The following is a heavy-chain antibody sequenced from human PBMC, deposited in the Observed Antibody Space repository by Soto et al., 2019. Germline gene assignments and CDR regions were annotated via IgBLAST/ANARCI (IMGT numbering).Heavy chain of an antibody. V-gene: IGHV1-69*13. Sequence: SVKVSCKASGGTFSSYAISWVRQAPGQGLEWMGGIIPIFGTANYAQKFQGRVTITADESTSTAYMELSSLRSEDTAVYYCGRGSTKGTNYFDYWGQGTLVTVSS. D-gene: IGHD5-12*01. CDR3: GRGSTKGTNYFDY. CDR2: IIPIFGTA. CDR1: GGTFSSYA. J-gene: IGHJ4*02.